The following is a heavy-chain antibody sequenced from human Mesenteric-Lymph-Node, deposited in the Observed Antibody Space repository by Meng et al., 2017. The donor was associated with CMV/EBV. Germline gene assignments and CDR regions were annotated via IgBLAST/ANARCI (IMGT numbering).Heavy chain of an antibody. D-gene: IGHD3-10*01. V-gene: IGHV5-51*01. CDR2: IYPGDSDT. Sequence: SGYSFTSYWIGWVRQMPGKGLEWMGIIYPGDSDTRYSPSFQGQVTISADKSISTAYLQWSSLKAPDTAMYYCARLLLWFGELLGPFDYWGQGTLVTVSS. J-gene: IGHJ4*02. CDR1: GYSFTSYW. CDR3: ARLLLWFGELLGPFDY.